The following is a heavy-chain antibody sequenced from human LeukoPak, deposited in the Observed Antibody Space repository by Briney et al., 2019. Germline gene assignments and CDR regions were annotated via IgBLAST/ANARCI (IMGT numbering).Heavy chain of an antibody. D-gene: IGHD3-9*01. CDR3: AKSAELLRYFDWPPAGEDY. CDR1: GFTFSSYA. Sequence: PGGSLRLSCAASGFTFSSYAMSWVRQAPGKGLEWVSAISGSGGSTYYADSVKGRFTISRDNSKNTLYLQMNSLRAEDTAVYYCAKSAELLRYFDWPPAGEDYWGQGTLVTVSS. CDR2: ISGSGGST. J-gene: IGHJ4*02. V-gene: IGHV3-23*01.